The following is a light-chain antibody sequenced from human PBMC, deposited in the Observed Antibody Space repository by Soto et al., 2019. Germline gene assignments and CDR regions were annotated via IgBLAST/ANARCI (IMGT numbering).Light chain of an antibody. J-gene: IGLJ2*01. Sequence: QSALTQPASVSGSPGQSITISCTGTSSDIGAYNFVFCYQQHPGKAPKLMLYDVNIRPSGVSNRFSGSKSGNTASLTISGLQAEDEADYYCTSWTTSTTMIFGGGTKVTVL. V-gene: IGLV2-14*03. CDR1: SSDIGAYNF. CDR3: TSWTTSTTMI. CDR2: DVN.